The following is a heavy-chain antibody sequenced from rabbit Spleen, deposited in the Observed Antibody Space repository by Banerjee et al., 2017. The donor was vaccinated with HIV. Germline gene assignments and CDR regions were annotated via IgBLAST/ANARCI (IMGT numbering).Heavy chain of an antibody. J-gene: IGHJ3*01. CDR1: GFSFSGSYW. CDR3: ARCETYDNYWLTRLDL. CDR2: IRAGSTDTP. V-gene: IGHV1S45*01. Sequence: QEQLEESGGDLVRPEGSLTLTCTASGFSFSGSYWMCWVRQAPGKGLELIACIRAGSTDTPYYASWAKGRFTISRTSSTTVTLRMTSLTAADTATHFCARCETYDNYWLTRLDLWGQGTLVTVS. D-gene: IGHD4-1*01.